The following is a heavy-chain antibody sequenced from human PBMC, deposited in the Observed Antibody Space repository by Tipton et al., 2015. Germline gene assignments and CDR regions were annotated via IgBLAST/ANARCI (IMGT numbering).Heavy chain of an antibody. CDR2: IYYSGST. CDR3: ARGLAAAGYQFDC. D-gene: IGHD6-13*01. CDR1: GTYIGSPGYY. V-gene: IGHV4-31*03. Sequence: TLSLTCIVSGTYIGSPGYYWTWIRQHPGKGLEWIGYIYYSGSTYYTPSLKSRLTMSIDTSKNQFSLELSSVTAADTAMYYCARGLAAAGYQFDCWGQGTLVTVSS. J-gene: IGHJ4*02.